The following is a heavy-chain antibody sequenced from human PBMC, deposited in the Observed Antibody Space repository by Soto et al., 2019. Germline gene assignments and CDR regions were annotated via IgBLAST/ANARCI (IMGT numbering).Heavy chain of an antibody. CDR2: IYWDDDE. V-gene: IGHV2-5*02. Sequence: QITLRESGPTLVKPTQTLTLTCTFSGFSLSTRGVGVAWIRQPPGKALEWLALIYWDDDERYSPSLRSRLTITQDTSTNQGVLTMTNLDPVDPGTYYCVHASSGNYGFDFWGQGTPVTVSS. D-gene: IGHD3-22*01. CDR3: VHASSGNYGFDF. CDR1: GFSLSTRGVG. J-gene: IGHJ4*02.